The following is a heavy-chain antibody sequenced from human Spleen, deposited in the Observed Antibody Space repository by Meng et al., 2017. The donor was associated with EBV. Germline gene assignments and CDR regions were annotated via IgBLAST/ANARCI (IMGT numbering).Heavy chain of an antibody. Sequence: QVHLKKLGAGLSKPADPRSRTCGVSGWSFSDFFWTWIRQPPGKGLECIGEINDGGYTIYSASLKSRITISVDTSKNQVSLKLNSVTAADTAVYYCARGPYYEWGQGTLVTVSS. CDR2: INDGGYT. D-gene: IGHD1-26*01. CDR3: ARGPYYE. CDR1: GWSFSDFF. J-gene: IGHJ4*02. V-gene: IGHV4-34*01.